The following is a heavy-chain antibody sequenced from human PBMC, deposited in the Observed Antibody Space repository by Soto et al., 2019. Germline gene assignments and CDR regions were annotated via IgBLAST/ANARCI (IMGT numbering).Heavy chain of an antibody. D-gene: IGHD2-2*02. CDR1: GFTFSNAW. J-gene: IGHJ5*02. CDR3: TTEDIVVVPAAILWFDP. V-gene: IGHV3-15*01. Sequence: GGSLRLSCAASGFTFSNAWMSWVRQAPGKGLEWVGRIKSKTDGGTTDYAAPVKGRFTISRDDSKNTLYLQMNSLKTEDTVVYYCTTEDIVVVPAAILWFDPWGQGT. CDR2: IKSKTDGGTT.